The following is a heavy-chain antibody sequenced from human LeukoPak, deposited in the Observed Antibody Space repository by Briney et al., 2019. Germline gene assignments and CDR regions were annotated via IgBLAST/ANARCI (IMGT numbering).Heavy chain of an antibody. J-gene: IGHJ2*01. CDR3: ARHVLYWYFDL. Sequence: SETLFLTCTVSGGSISNYYWSWIRQPPGKGLEWIGYIYSSGTTNYNPSLKSRLTISVDTSKNQFSLELSSVTAADTAVYYCARHVLYWYFDLWGRGTLVTVSS. D-gene: IGHD2-8*01. CDR2: IYSSGTT. V-gene: IGHV4-59*08. CDR1: GGSISNYY.